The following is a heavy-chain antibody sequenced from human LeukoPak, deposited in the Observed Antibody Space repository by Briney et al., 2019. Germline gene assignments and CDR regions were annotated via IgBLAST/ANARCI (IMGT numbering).Heavy chain of an antibody. CDR2: IIPIFGSA. D-gene: IGHD5-12*01. V-gene: IGHV1-69*05. CDR1: GGTFISYA. J-gene: IGHJ4*02. Sequence: VASVTVSCKASGGTFISYAISWVRQAPGQGLEWIGRIIPIFGSASYARKYQDRITIITDESTSTVHMELSSLRSEDTAVYYCARGKRESGCDIYHFDYWGQGTLVTVSS. CDR3: ARGKRESGCDIYHFDY.